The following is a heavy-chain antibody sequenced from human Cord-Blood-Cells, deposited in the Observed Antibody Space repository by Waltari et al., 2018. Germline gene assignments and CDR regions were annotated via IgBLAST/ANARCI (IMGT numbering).Heavy chain of an antibody. D-gene: IGHD2-2*02. CDR2: IYHSGST. J-gene: IGHJ6*02. CDR3: ARVLGSSPIVVVPAAILYGMDV. Sequence: GTLSLTCAVSGGSISSSNWCSWVRQPPGKGLAWLGEIYHSGSTNYNPSLKSRVTITVDKSKDHISLKLISVTAADKAVYYLARVLGSSPIVVVPAAILYGMDVWGQGTTVTVSS. CDR1: GGSISSSNW. V-gene: IGHV4-4*02.